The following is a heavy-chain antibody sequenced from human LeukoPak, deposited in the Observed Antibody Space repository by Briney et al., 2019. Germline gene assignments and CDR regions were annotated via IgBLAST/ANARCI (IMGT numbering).Heavy chain of an antibody. D-gene: IGHD3-3*01. V-gene: IGHV1-18*01. CDR2: ISAYNGNT. CDR3: ARDKGQRLRFLEWFPFDP. CDR1: GYTFTSYG. Sequence: ASVKVSCKASGYTFTSYGISWVRQAPGQGLEWMGWISAYNGNTNYAQKLQGRVTMATDTSTSTAYMELRSLRSDDTAVYYCARDKGQRLRFLEWFPFDPWAREPWSPSPQ. J-gene: IGHJ5*02.